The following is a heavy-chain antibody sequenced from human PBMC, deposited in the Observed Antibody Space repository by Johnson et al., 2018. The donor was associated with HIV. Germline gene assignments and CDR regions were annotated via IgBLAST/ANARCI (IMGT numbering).Heavy chain of an antibody. D-gene: IGHD5-24*01. V-gene: IGHV3-30-3*02. CDR1: GFTFSSYA. CDR3: AKSQDAYNYDDAFDV. J-gene: IGHJ3*01. Sequence: VQLVESGGGVVQPGRSLRLSCAASGFTFSSYAMHWVRQAPGKGLEWVAVISYDGSNKYYADSVKGRFTISRDNSKNTLYLPMNSLRAEDTAVYYCAKSQDAYNYDDAFDVWGQGTMVTVSS. CDR2: ISYDGSNK.